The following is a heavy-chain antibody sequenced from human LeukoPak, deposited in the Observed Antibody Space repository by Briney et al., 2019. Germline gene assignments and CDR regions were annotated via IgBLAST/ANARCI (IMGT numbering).Heavy chain of an antibody. D-gene: IGHD1-14*01. CDR1: GGSFSGYF. J-gene: IGHJ6*03. V-gene: IGHV4-34*01. CDR2: INHGGNT. CDR3: ARDRKYYYHMDV. Sequence: SETLSLTCGVYGGSFSGYFWSWIRQTPGTGLEWIGDINHGGNTNYNPSLKSRVTISVDTSKNHYSLKMNSVTAADTAIYYCARDRKYYYHMDVWGKGTTVTVSS.